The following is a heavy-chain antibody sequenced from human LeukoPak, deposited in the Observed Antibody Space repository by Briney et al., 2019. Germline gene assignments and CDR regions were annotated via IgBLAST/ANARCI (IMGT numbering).Heavy chain of an antibody. CDR3: ARKAGYSSGWSYYYYYMDV. D-gene: IGHD6-19*01. V-gene: IGHV4-34*01. CDR1: GGSISSYY. Sequence: SETLSLTCTVSGGSISSYYWSWIRQPPGKGLEWIGEINHSGSTNYNPSLKSRVTISVDTSKNQFSLKLSSVTAADTAVYYCARKAGYSSGWSYYYYYMDVWGKGTTVTISS. J-gene: IGHJ6*03. CDR2: INHSGST.